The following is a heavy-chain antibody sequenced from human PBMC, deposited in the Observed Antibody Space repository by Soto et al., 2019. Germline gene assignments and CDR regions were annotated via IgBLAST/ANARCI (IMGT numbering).Heavy chain of an antibody. V-gene: IGHV4-59*12. CDR2: IYYSGST. J-gene: IGHJ4*02. D-gene: IGHD2-15*01. CDR3: VRMVGYCADGSCYSSGGGDF. Sequence: SETLSLTCTVSGGSISSYYWSWIRQPPGKGLEWIGYIYYSGSTNYNPSLKSRVTISIDKSNNQLSLELRSVTAADTAVYYCVRMVGYCADGSCYSSGGGDFWGQGTLVTVSS. CDR1: GGSISSYY.